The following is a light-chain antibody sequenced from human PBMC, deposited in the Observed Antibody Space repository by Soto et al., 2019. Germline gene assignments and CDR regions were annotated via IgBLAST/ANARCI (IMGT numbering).Light chain of an antibody. CDR1: QSISSW. CDR2: DAS. Sequence: DIQMTQSPSTLSAYVGDRVTITCRASQSISSWLAWYQQKPGKAPKLLIYDASSFESGVPSRFSGSGSGTEFTLTISSLQPDDFATYYCQQYNSYSWTFDQGTKVDIK. CDR3: QQYNSYSWT. V-gene: IGKV1-5*01. J-gene: IGKJ1*01.